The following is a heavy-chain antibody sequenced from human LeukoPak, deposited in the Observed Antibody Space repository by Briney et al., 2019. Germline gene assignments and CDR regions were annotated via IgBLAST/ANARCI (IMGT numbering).Heavy chain of an antibody. Sequence: SSETLSLTCTVSGGSISSYYWSWIRQPPGKGLEWLGYIYYSGSTNYNPSLKSRVTISVDTSKNQFSLKLSSVTAADTAVYYCARANQWPYFDYWGQGTLVTVSS. CDR3: ARANQWPYFDY. D-gene: IGHD6-19*01. CDR2: IYYSGST. J-gene: IGHJ4*02. CDR1: GGSISSYY. V-gene: IGHV4-59*01.